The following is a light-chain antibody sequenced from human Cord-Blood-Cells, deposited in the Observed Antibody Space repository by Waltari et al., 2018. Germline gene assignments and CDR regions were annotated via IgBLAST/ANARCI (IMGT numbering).Light chain of an antibody. CDR3: QAWDSSTDNVV. CDR1: QLGDKY. V-gene: IGLV3-1*01. CDR2: QDS. J-gene: IGLJ2*01. Sequence: SYELPQPPSVSVSPGQTASITCSGDQLGDKYACWYQQKPGQSPVLVIYQDSKRPSGIPERFAGSNSGNTATLTISGTQAMDEADYYCQAWDSSTDNVVFGGGTKLTVL.